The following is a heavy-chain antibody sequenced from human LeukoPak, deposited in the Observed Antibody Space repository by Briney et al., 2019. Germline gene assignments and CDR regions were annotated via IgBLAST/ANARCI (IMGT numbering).Heavy chain of an antibody. CDR1: GGSISSYY. J-gene: IGHJ4*02. CDR2: IYYSGST. Sequence: SETLSLTCTVSGGSISSYYWSWIRQPPGKGLEWIGYIYYSGSTNYNPSLKSRVTISVDTSKNQFSLKLSSVTAADTAVYYCASQGLRASPINDYWGQGTLVTVSS. D-gene: IGHD4-17*01. V-gene: IGHV4-59*12. CDR3: ASQGLRASPINDY.